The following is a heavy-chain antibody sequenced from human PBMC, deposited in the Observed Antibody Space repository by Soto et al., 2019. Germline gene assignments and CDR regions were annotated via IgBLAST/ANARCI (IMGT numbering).Heavy chain of an antibody. CDR1: GFTFSSYG. D-gene: IGHD3-3*01. CDR3: AKDLPTYYDFWSGPHDGGMEV. V-gene: IGHV3-30*18. Sequence: PGGSLRLSCAASGFTFSSYGMHWVRQAPGKGLEWVAVISYDGSNKYYADSVKGRFTISRDNSKNTLYLQMNSLRAEDTAVYYCAKDLPTYYDFWSGPHDGGMEVWGQGTTVTVSS. CDR2: ISYDGSNK. J-gene: IGHJ6*02.